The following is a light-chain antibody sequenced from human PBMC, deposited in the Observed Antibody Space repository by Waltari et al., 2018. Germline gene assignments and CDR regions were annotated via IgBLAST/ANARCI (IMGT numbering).Light chain of an antibody. Sequence: DIVMTQSPDSLAVSLGERATINCKSSRSVLYSTNNKNYLAWYQQKPGQPPRLLIYWASTRESGVPDRFSGSGSGRDFTLTISSLQAEDVAVNYCQEYDELPLTFGGGTKVEIK. J-gene: IGKJ4*01. CDR3: QEYDELPLT. CDR2: WAS. CDR1: RSVLYSTNNKNY. V-gene: IGKV4-1*01.